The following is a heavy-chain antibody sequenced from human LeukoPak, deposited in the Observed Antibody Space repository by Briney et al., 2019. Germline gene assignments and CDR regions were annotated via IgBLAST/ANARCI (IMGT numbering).Heavy chain of an antibody. D-gene: IGHD5-24*01. Sequence: GASVKVSCKASGGTFSSYDISWVRRAPGRGLEWMGRIIPIFGIANYAQKCQGRVTITADKSTSTAYMELSSLRSEDTAVYYCARATGAFDIWGQGTMVTVSS. CDR2: IIPIFGIA. V-gene: IGHV1-69*04. J-gene: IGHJ3*02. CDR1: GGTFSSYD. CDR3: ARATGAFDI.